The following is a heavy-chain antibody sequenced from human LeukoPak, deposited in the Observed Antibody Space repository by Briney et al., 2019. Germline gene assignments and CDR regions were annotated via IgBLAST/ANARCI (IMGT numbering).Heavy chain of an antibody. Sequence: SVTLSLTCTVSGGSISSGDYYWSWIRQPPGKGLEWIGYIYYSGSTYYNPSLKSRVTISVDTSKNQFSLKLSSVTAADTAVYYCARGCVLGSTSCYTGWFDPWGQGTLVTVSS. CDR2: IYYSGST. J-gene: IGHJ5*02. D-gene: IGHD2-2*02. V-gene: IGHV4-30-4*08. CDR3: ARGCVLGSTSCYTGWFDP. CDR1: GGSISSGDYY.